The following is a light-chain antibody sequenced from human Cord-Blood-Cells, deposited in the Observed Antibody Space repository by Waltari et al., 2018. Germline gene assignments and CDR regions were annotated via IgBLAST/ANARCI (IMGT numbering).Light chain of an antibody. J-gene: IGLJ2*01. Sequence: QPALTQPASVSGSPGQSFTISCTATSSDVGCYNLVFWYQQHPGKAPKLMIYDGSNLPAGVSNRFSGSKSGNTASLTISGLQAEDEADYYCCSYAGSSTVVFGRGTKLTVL. V-gene: IGLV2-23*01. CDR1: SSDVGCYNL. CDR2: DGS. CDR3: CSYAGSSTVV.